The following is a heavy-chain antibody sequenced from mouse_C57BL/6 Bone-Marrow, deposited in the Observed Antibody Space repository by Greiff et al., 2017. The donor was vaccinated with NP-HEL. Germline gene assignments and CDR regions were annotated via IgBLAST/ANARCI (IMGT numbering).Heavy chain of an antibody. CDR1: GFSLTSYG. V-gene: IGHV2-5*01. D-gene: IGHD1-1*01. CDR2: IWRGGST. Sequence: VQLQQSGPGLVQPSQSLSITCTVSGFSLTSYGVHWVRQSPGKGLEWLGVIWRGGSTDYNAAFMSRLSITKDNSKSQVFFKMNSLQADDTAIYYCAKNSDYYGKRTWFAYWGQGTLVTVSA. CDR3: AKNSDYYGKRTWFAY. J-gene: IGHJ3*01.